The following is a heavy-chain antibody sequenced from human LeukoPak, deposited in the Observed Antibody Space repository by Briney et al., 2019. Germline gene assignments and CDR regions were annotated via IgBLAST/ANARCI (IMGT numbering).Heavy chain of an antibody. Sequence: PGRSLRLSCAASGFTFDDYATHWVRQAPGKGLEWVSGISWNSGSTYYADSVKGRFTISRDNSKNTLYLQMNSLRAEDTAVYYCAKGDYCSSTSCYVLNWFDPWGQGTLVTVSS. CDR1: GFTFDDYA. J-gene: IGHJ5*02. D-gene: IGHD2-2*01. CDR2: ISWNSGST. V-gene: IGHV3-9*01. CDR3: AKGDYCSSTSCYVLNWFDP.